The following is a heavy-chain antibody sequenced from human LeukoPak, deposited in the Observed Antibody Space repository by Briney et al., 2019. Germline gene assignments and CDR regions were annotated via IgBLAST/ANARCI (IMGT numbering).Heavy chain of an antibody. V-gene: IGHV4-39*01. CDR3: ARHIVGYCSSTSCSWGGWYFDY. J-gene: IGHJ4*02. D-gene: IGHD2-2*01. Sequence: SETLSLTCTVSGCSISSSSYYWVWIRQPPGKGLEWLGSIYYSGSTYYNPSLKSRVNISLDTSKNQFSLKLSSVTGADTAVYYCARHIVGYCSSTSCSWGGWYFDYWGQGTLVTVSS. CDR2: IYYSGST. CDR1: GCSISSSSYY.